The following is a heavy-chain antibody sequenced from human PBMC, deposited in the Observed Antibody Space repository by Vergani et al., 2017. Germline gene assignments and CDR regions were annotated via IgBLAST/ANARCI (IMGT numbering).Heavy chain of an antibody. D-gene: IGHD3-22*01. J-gene: IGHJ4*02. CDR1: GGSISSGEFH. CDR3: AGSSGYPFDY. Sequence: QVHLQESGPGLVKPSQTLSLTCTFSGGSISSGEFHCSGIRQHPGKGLENIGYIYDSGSTYYNPSLKSRVTISVDTSKNQFSLKLSSVTAADTAVYYCAGSSGYPFDYWGQGTLVTVSS. V-gene: IGHV4-30-4*08. CDR2: IYDSGST.